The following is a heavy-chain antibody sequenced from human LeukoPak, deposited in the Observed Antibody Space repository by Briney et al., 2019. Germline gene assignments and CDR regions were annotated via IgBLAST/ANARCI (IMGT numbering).Heavy chain of an antibody. CDR2: IYYSGST. D-gene: IGHD3-3*01. V-gene: IGHV4-61*08. CDR1: GGSISSGGYS. Sequence: SETLSLTCAVSGGSISSGGYSWSWIRQPPGKGLEWIGYIYYSGSTNYNPSLKSRVTMSVDTSKNQFSLKLSSVTAADTAVYYCAREEVLLTAYDFWSGYYTNWFDPWGQGTLVTVSS. CDR3: AREEVLLTAYDFWSGYYTNWFDP. J-gene: IGHJ5*02.